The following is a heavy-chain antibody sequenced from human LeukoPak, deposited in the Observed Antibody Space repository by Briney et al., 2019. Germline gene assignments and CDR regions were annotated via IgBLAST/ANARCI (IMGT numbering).Heavy chain of an antibody. J-gene: IGHJ3*02. D-gene: IGHD3-3*01. CDR3: ARDVMNSYYDFWSGYYGAFDI. V-gene: IGHV3-11*04. CDR1: GFTFSDYY. CDR2: ISSSGSTI. Sequence: GGSLRLSCAASGFTFSDYYMSWIRQAPGKGLEWVSYISSSGSTIYYADSVKGRFTISRDNAKNSLYLQMNSLRAEDTAVYYCARDVMNSYYDFWSGYYGAFDIWGQGTMVTVSS.